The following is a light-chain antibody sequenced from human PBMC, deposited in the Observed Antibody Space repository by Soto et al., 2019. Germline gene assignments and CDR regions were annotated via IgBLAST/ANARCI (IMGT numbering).Light chain of an antibody. CDR3: QQYGSS. V-gene: IGKV3-20*01. CDR1: QSVSSSY. J-gene: IGKJ2*01. CDR2: DAS. Sequence: EIVLTQSPGTLSLSPGERATLSCRASQSVSSSYLAWYQQKPGQAPRLLIYDASSRATGIPDRFSGSGSGTDFNLTISRLEPAAFAVYYCQQYGSSFGQGTKLEIK.